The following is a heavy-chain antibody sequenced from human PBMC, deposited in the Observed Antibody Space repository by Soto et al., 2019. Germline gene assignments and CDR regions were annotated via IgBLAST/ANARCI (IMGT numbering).Heavy chain of an antibody. V-gene: IGHV4-30-2*01. CDR2: IYYSGST. Sequence: SETLSLTCAVSGGSISSGGYSWSWARQLPGTGLQWIGCIYYSGSTYSNPSLKSRVTISVDLSKNQFSLRLSSVTAADTAVYYCARGVGLPEATDYYGMDVWGRGTTVTVSS. D-gene: IGHD6-25*01. CDR3: ARGVGLPEATDYYGMDV. CDR1: GGSISSGGYS. J-gene: IGHJ6*02.